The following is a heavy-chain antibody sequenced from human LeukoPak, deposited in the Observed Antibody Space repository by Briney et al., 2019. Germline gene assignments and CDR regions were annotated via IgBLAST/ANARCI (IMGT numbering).Heavy chain of an antibody. V-gene: IGHV3-7*01. D-gene: IGHD1-14*01. J-gene: IGHJ5*02. CDR1: GFTVSSNY. CDR2: IKQDGSEK. Sequence: GGSLRLSCAASGFTVSSNYMSWVRQAPGKGLEWVANIKQDGSEKYYVDSVKGRFTISRDNAKNSLYLQMNSLRAEDTAVYYCARVRINSWFDPWGQGTLVTVSS. CDR3: ARVRINSWFDP.